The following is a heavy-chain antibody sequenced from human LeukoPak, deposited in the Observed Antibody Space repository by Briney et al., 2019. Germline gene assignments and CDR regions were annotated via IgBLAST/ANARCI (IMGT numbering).Heavy chain of an antibody. D-gene: IGHD3-10*01. CDR2: IYYSGST. CDR1: GGSISSSSYY. CDR3: ARNNYYGSGSYYNVDPFFDY. Sequence: SETLSLTCTVSGGSISSSSYYWGWIRQPPGKGLEWIGSIYYSGSTYYNPSLKSRVTISVDTSKNQFSLKLSSVTAADTAVYYCARNNYYGSGSYYNVDPFFDYWGQGTLVTVSS. V-gene: IGHV4-39*07. J-gene: IGHJ4*02.